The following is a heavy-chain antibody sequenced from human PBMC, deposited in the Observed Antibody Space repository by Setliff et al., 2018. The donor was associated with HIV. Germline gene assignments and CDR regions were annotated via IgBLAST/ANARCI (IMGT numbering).Heavy chain of an antibody. Sequence: SETLSLTCTVSRGSISRYYWSWIRQPPGKGLEWIGYIYYTGTTKYNPSLKSRVTMSVDMSKNQLSLKLSSLTAADTAVYYCARDRPPSTVDMLGAFDRWGQGTMVTVSS. J-gene: IGHJ3*02. V-gene: IGHV4-59*01. CDR3: ARDRPPSTVDMLGAFDR. D-gene: IGHD4-17*01. CDR1: RGSISRYY. CDR2: IYYTGTT.